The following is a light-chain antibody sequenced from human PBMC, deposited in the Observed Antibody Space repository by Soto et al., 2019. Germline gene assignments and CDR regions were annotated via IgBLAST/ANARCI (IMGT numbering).Light chain of an antibody. CDR3: QQYVTSLT. Sequence: EIVLTQSPGTLSLSPGERATLCCRASQSLSISYLAWYQQKPGQAPRLLIYGASSRAAGIPDRFSGSGSGTDFTLTISRLEPEDFAVYYCQQYVTSLTFGGGTKVDIK. CDR2: GAS. V-gene: IGKV3-20*01. J-gene: IGKJ4*01. CDR1: QSLSISY.